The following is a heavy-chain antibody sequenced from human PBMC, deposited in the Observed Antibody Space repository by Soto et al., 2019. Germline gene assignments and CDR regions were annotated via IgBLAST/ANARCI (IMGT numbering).Heavy chain of an antibody. V-gene: IGHV3-21*01. Sequence: NPGGSLRLSCAASGFTFSSYSMNWVRQAPGKGLEWVSSISSSSSYIYYADSVKGRFTISRDNAKNSLYLQMNSLRAEDTAVYYCAGLLVPAAITSLLGHYGMDVWGQGTTVTVSS. CDR1: GFTFSSYS. CDR2: ISSSSSYI. CDR3: AGLLVPAAITSLLGHYGMDV. J-gene: IGHJ6*02. D-gene: IGHD2-2*02.